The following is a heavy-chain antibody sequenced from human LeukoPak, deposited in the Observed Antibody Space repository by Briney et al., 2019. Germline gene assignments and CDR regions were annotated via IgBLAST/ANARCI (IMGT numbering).Heavy chain of an antibody. CDR3: ARHAGGWYWYYFGY. Sequence: PSETLSLTCTVSGGSISSSSYYWGWIRQPPGKGLGWIGSIYYSRSTYYNPSLKSRVTISVDTSKNQFSLKLSSVTAADTAVYYCARHAGGWYWYYFGYWGQGTLVTVSS. V-gene: IGHV4-39*01. CDR1: GGSISSSSYY. J-gene: IGHJ4*02. CDR2: IYYSRST. D-gene: IGHD6-19*01.